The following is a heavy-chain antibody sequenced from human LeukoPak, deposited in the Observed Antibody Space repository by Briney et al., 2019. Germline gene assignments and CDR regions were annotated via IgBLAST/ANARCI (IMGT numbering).Heavy chain of an antibody. Sequence: SETLSLTCAVYGGSFSGYYWSWVRQPPGKGLEWIGEINHPGSTNYNPSLKSRVTISVETSKNQCSLKLSSVTAADTAVYYCARKADSSGYYYYFDDWGQGTLVTVSS. V-gene: IGHV4-34*01. CDR3: ARKADSSGYYYYFDD. CDR1: GGSFSGYY. CDR2: INHPGST. D-gene: IGHD3-22*01. J-gene: IGHJ4*02.